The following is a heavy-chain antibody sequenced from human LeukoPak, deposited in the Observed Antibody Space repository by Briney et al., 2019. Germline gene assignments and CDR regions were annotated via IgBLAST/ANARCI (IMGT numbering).Heavy chain of an antibody. CDR1: GGSISTYY. CDR2: VYHSGNT. Sequence: SETLSLTCTVSGGSISTYYWTWMRQPPGTGLEWIGYVYHSGNTRNTKYNPSLRSRVTISLDASKNQFSLKLSSVTTADTAVYYCARRRTRPEAFDVWGQGTVVTVSS. V-gene: IGHV4-59*01. J-gene: IGHJ3*01. CDR3: ARRRTRPEAFDV. D-gene: IGHD6-6*01.